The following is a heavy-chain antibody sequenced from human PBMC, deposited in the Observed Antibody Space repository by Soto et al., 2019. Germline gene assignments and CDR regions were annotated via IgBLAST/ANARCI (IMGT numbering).Heavy chain of an antibody. D-gene: IGHD3-22*01. Sequence: GASVKVSCKTSGFTLSSSAVQWVRQARGQRLEWIGWIVAGSGNTHYAQRFQERVTITRDRSTSTAYLELSSLRSEDTAVYYCASDPYSYDFSNYYSFDHWGQGTLVTVSS. V-gene: IGHV1-58*01. CDR1: GFTLSSSA. CDR2: IVAGSGNT. CDR3: ASDPYSYDFSNYYSFDH. J-gene: IGHJ4*02.